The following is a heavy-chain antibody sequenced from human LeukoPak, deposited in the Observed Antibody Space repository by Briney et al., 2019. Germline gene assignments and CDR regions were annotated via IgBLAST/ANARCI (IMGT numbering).Heavy chain of an antibody. Sequence: GGSLRLSCAASGFTFNSYAMSWVRQAPGKGLEWVSAISDSGANTYYAVSVRGRFTISRDNLDSLRAEDTAIYYCAKDAGRSDVDYFDYWGQGTLVTVSS. CDR2: ISDSGANT. J-gene: IGHJ4*02. CDR1: GFTFNSYA. CDR3: AKDAGRSDVDYFDY. V-gene: IGHV3-23*01. D-gene: IGHD1-26*01.